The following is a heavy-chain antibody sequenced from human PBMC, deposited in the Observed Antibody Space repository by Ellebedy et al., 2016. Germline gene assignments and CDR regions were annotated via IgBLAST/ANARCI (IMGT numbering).Heavy chain of an antibody. Sequence: GGSLRLXXAASGFTFSSYSMNWVRQAPGKGLEWVSSISSSSSYIYYADSVKGRFTISRDSSKNTLYLQMNNVRAEDTAVYYCATRHFGGYDVWGRGTMVTVSS. J-gene: IGHJ3*01. CDR1: GFTFSSYS. CDR2: ISSSSSYI. D-gene: IGHD3-22*01. V-gene: IGHV3-21*04. CDR3: ATRHFGGYDV.